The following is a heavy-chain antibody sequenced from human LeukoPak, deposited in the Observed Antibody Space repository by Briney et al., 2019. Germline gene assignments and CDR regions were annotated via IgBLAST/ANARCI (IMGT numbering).Heavy chain of an antibody. D-gene: IGHD2-2*01. J-gene: IGHJ3*02. V-gene: IGHV4-4*07. CDR1: GGSISSYY. CDR3: ASCSSTSCAFLGAFDI. Sequence: TSETLSLTCTVSGGSISSYYWSWIRQPAGKGLEWIGRIYTSGSTNYNPSLKSRVTMSVDTSKNQFFLKLSSVTAADTAVYYCASCSSTSCAFLGAFDIWGQGTMVTVSS. CDR2: IYTSGST.